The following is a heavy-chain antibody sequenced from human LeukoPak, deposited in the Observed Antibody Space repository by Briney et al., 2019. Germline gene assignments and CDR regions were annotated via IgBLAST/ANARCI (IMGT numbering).Heavy chain of an antibody. D-gene: IGHD2-2*01. CDR1: GGSFSGYY. J-gene: IGHJ3*02. CDR2: INHSGST. CDR3: ARVPGDDAFDI. V-gene: IGHV4-34*01. Sequence: PSETLSLTCAVYGGSFSGYYWSWIRQPPGKGLEWIGEINHSGSTNYNPSLKSRVTISVDTSKNQFSLKLSSVTAADTAVYYCARVPGDDAFDIWGQGTMVTVSS.